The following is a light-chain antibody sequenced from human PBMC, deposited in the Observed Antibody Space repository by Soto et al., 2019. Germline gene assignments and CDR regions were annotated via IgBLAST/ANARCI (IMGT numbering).Light chain of an antibody. CDR2: GAS. V-gene: IGKV3-15*01. J-gene: IGKJ3*01. Sequence: EIVMTQSPATLSVSPGEGCTLSCRASQSVSTNLAWYQQKPAQAPRHLIYGASTRVTGIPARFSGSGSRTDFTLTIISLKSEDFAVYYCHQYNTWPSFAFGPGTKMDIK. CDR3: HQYNTWPSFA. CDR1: QSVSTN.